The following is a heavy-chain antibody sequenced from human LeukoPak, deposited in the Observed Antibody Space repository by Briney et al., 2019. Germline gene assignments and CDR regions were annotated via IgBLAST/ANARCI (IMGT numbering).Heavy chain of an antibody. D-gene: IGHD4-17*01. CDR2: IRYDGSNK. CDR3: AKGDAVTTDY. V-gene: IGHV3-30*02. CDR1: GFTFSSYG. Sequence: GGSLRLSCAASGFTFSSYGMHWVRPAPGKGLEWVAFIRYDGSNKYYADSVKGRFTISRDNSKNTVYLQMTGLKAEATAVYYCAKGDAVTTDYWGQGTLVTVSS. J-gene: IGHJ4*02.